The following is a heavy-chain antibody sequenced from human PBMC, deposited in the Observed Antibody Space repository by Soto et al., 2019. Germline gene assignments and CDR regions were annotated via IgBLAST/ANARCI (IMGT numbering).Heavy chain of an antibody. Sequence: ASVKVSCKASGYTFTSYAIHWVRQAPGQRLEWMGWINAGNGNTKYSQKFQGRVTITRDTSASTAYMELSSLRSEDTAVYYCASSGGSTGFFDYWGQGPLVTVSS. V-gene: IGHV1-3*01. CDR2: INAGNGNT. D-gene: IGHD1-26*01. J-gene: IGHJ4*02. CDR1: GYTFTSYA. CDR3: ASSGGSTGFFDY.